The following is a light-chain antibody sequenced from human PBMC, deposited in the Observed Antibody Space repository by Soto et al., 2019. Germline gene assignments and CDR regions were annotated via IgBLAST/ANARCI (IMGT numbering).Light chain of an antibody. Sequence: DIVMTQSPLSLPVTPGEPASISCRASQSVSSNLAWYQQKPGQAPRLLIYGASTRATGIPAKFSGGGSGTEFTLTISSLQSEDFAIYYCQQYKNGWTFGQGTKVDIK. CDR1: QSVSSN. CDR2: GAS. CDR3: QQYKNGWT. J-gene: IGKJ1*01. V-gene: IGKV3-15*01.